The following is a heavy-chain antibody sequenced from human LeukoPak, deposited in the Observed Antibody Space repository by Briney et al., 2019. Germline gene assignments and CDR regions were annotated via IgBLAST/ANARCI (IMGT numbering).Heavy chain of an antibody. CDR2: IEQDGSEK. Sequence: GGSLRLSCEASGFTFSTFAMIWVRQPPGRGLEWVANIEQDGSEKYYVDSVKGRFTISRDNAKNSLYLEMNSLRAEDTAIYYCARDRQLRVWGQGTMVTVSS. CDR3: ARDRQLRV. CDR1: GFTFSTFA. J-gene: IGHJ3*01. V-gene: IGHV3-7*01. D-gene: IGHD1-26*01.